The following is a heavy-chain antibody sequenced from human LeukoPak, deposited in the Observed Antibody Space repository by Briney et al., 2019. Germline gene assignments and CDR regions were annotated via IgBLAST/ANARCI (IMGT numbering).Heavy chain of an antibody. J-gene: IGHJ4*02. CDR2: ISSSGGST. Sequence: GGSLRLPCAASGFTFSRNAMSWVRQAPGKGLEWVSGISSSGGSTEYADSVKGRFTMSRDNSKNTLYLQMNRLRAEDTAVYYCAKEVYYFENWGQGTLVTVSS. CDR1: GFTFSRNA. CDR3: AKEVYYFEN. V-gene: IGHV3-23*01. D-gene: IGHD6-6*01.